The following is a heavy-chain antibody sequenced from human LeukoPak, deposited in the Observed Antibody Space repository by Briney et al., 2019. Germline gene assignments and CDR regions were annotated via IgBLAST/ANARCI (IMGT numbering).Heavy chain of an antibody. V-gene: IGHV4-31*11. CDR2: IYYSGST. CDR3: ARVRRVSSGYGEYYFDY. D-gene: IGHD5-12*01. J-gene: IGHJ4*02. CDR1: GGSISSGAYY. Sequence: PSQTLSLTCAVSGGSISSGAYYWSWIRQHPGKGLEWIGYIYYSGSTYYNPSLKSRLTISIDTSKNHFSLRLSSVTAADTAVYYCARVRRVSSGYGEYYFDYWGQGTLVTVSS.